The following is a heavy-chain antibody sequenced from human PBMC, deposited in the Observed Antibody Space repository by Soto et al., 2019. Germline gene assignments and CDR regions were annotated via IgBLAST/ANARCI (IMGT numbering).Heavy chain of an antibody. CDR2: VSDNGGSRGGT. Sequence: EVELLESGGGLVQPGGSLRLSCKASGFMFNNSAMTWVRQAPGQGLQWVASVSDNGGSRGGTYYADSVKGRFTISRDNSKNTLYLQLDSLTGADTAVYYCARAKAVVIAGLDIWGQGTMVTVSS. CDR1: GFMFNNSA. J-gene: IGHJ3*02. CDR3: ARAKAVVIAGLDI. D-gene: IGHD2-21*01. V-gene: IGHV3-23*01.